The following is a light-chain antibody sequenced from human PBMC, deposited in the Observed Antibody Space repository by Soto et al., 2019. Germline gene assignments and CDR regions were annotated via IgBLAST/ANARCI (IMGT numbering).Light chain of an antibody. CDR3: QQYNSYWM. J-gene: IGKJ1*01. CDR1: QSIANW. Sequence: DIQMTQSPSTLSASVGDRVTITCRASQSIANWLAGFQQKPGKAPKLLIYKASSLESGVPSRFSGSGSGTEVTLTISGLQPDDFATYYCQQYNSYWMFGQGTKVEIK. CDR2: KAS. V-gene: IGKV1-5*03.